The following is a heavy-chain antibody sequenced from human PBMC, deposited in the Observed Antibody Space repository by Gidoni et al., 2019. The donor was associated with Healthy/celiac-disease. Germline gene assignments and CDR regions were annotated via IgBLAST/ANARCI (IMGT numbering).Heavy chain of an antibody. V-gene: IGHV3-15*01. Sequence: EVQLVESGGGLVKPVGCRMLSCEPSGLTSSKPWMSWGPHAPGKGLEWVGSIKSKTDGGTTDYAAPVKGRFTISRDDSKNTLYLQMNSLKTEDTAVYYCTTDSPPGYCTNGVCYPGAFDIWGQGTMVTVSS. D-gene: IGHD2-8*01. CDR1: GLTSSKPW. CDR3: TTDSPPGYCTNGVCYPGAFDI. CDR2: IKSKTDGGTT. J-gene: IGHJ3*02.